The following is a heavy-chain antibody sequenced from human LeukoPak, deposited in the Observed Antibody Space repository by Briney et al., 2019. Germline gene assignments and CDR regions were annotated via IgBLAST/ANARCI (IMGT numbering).Heavy chain of an antibody. D-gene: IGHD5-12*01. CDR1: GFTFNTYS. J-gene: IGHJ4*02. CDR2: ISSGSRYI. Sequence: SGGSLRLSCAASGFTFNTYSMNWVRQAPGKGLEWVSSISSGSRYIYYADSVKGRFTISRDNAKNSLYLQMNSLRAEDTAVYYCARFRATITYGASDYWGQGTLVTVSS. CDR3: ARFRATITYGASDY. V-gene: IGHV3-21*01.